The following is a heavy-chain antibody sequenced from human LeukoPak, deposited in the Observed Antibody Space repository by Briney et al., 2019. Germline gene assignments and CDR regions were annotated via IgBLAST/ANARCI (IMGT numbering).Heavy chain of an antibody. CDR3: AKESGYDFG. D-gene: IGHD5-12*01. Sequence: GGSLRLSCAASGFTFSSYAMTWVRQAPGKGLEWVSSISTSGGNTYYADSLKGRFIISRDNSKNTLFLQMNSLRAEDTAVYYCAKESGYDFGGGQGTPVTVSS. J-gene: IGHJ4*02. CDR2: ISTSGGNT. CDR1: GFTFSSYA. V-gene: IGHV3-23*01.